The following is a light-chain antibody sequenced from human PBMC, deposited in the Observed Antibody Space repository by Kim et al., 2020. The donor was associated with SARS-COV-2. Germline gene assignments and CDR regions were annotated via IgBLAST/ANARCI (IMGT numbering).Light chain of an antibody. Sequence: VSVALGQTARITCGGDNIGRKNVHWYQQKPGQAPVVVIYRDNDRPSEIPARFSGSNSGSTATLTISRAQAGDEAEYYCQVWDSNTYVFGTGTKVTV. J-gene: IGLJ1*01. V-gene: IGLV3-9*01. CDR3: QVWDSNTYV. CDR1: NIGRKN. CDR2: RDN.